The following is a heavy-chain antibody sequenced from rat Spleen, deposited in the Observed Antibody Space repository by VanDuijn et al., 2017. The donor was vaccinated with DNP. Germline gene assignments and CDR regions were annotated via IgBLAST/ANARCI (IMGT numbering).Heavy chain of an antibody. J-gene: IGHJ3*01. CDR1: GFTFSNYD. CDR3: TNQGGAY. CDR2: ISPSGGST. Sequence: EVQLVESGGGLVQPGRSLKLSCAASGFTFSNYDMAWVRQAQTKGLEWVASISPSGGSTYYRDSVKGRFTVYRDNAKSSLYLQMDSLRSEDTATYCYTNQGGAYWGQGTLVTVAS. V-gene: IGHV5-27*01.